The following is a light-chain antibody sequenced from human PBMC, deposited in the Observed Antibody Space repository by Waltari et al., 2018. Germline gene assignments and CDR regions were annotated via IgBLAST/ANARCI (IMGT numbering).Light chain of an antibody. CDR3: STWDGSLNTWV. CDR2: RNN. J-gene: IGLJ3*02. V-gene: IGLV10-54*01. Sequence: QAGLTQPPSVSKGLRQTATLTCTGNSNTVGTQGAAWLQQHQGHPPKLLAYRNNNRPSGISERCSAFRSGSPAALTISGRQAGDEADYYCSTWDGSLNTWVFGGGTKLTVL. CDR1: SNTVGTQG.